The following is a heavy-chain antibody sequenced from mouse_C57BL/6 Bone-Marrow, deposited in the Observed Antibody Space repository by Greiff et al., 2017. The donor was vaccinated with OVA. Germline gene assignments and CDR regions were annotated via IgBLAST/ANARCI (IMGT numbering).Heavy chain of an antibody. CDR3: ARKGGWLLLWFAY. J-gene: IGHJ3*01. CDR2: IWSGGST. Sequence: QVQLQQSGPGLVQPSQSLSITCTVSGFSLTSYGVHWVRPSPGKGLEWLGVIWSGGSTDYNAAFISRLSISKDNSKSQVFFKMNSLQADDTAIYYCARKGGWLLLWFAYWGQGTLVTVSA. D-gene: IGHD2-3*01. V-gene: IGHV2-2*01. CDR1: GFSLTSYG.